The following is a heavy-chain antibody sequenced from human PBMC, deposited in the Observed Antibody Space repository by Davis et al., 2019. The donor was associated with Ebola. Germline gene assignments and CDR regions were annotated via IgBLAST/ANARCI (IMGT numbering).Heavy chain of an antibody. CDR2: INRDGSTT. V-gene: IGHV3-74*03. J-gene: IGHJ4*02. CDR1: GLTFTSYW. CDR3: ATLPGYY. Sequence: HTRGSLTPSCPLSGLTFTSYWMHCVRHAPGRGLVWVSCINRDGSTTTYADSVKGRFTISRDNAKNTLYLQMNNLRVEDTAVYSCATLPGYYWGQGTLVTVSS. D-gene: IGHD1-26*01.